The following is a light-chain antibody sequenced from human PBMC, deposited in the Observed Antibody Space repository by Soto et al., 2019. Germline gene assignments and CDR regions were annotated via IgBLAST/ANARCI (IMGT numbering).Light chain of an antibody. CDR2: LAS. Sequence: DIVMTQSPDSLAVSLGERATINCKSSQSVLYSSNNRNYSAWYQQNPGQPPKLLIYLASTRESGVPDRFSGSGSGTDFTLPISSLQAEDVAVYYCQQFYNTPFTFGPGTKVDIK. CDR3: QQFYNTPFT. CDR1: QSVLYSSNNRNY. J-gene: IGKJ3*01. V-gene: IGKV4-1*01.